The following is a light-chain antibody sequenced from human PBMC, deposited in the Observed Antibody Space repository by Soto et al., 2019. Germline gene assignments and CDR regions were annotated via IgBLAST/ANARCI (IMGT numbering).Light chain of an antibody. Sequence: EIVMTQSPATMSVSPGARATLSCRASQSVSSNLAWYQQKPVQAPRLLIYGASTRATGIPARFSGSGAGTESTLTISSMQSEDFAVYYCQQYNNWPPWTFGQGTKVEIK. V-gene: IGKV3-15*01. CDR3: QQYNNWPPWT. CDR1: QSVSSN. J-gene: IGKJ1*01. CDR2: GAS.